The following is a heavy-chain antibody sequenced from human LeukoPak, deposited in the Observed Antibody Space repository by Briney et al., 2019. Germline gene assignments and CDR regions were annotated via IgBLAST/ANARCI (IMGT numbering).Heavy chain of an antibody. CDR3: ARDRDGGYSGSYY. Sequence: GGSLRLSCAASGFTFSSYSMNWVRQAPGKGLEWVSSIGSSSSYIYYADSVKGRFTISRDNAKNSLYLQMNSLRAEDTAVYYCARDRDGGYSGSYYWGQGTLVTVSS. D-gene: IGHD1-26*01. CDR1: GFTFSSYS. J-gene: IGHJ4*02. CDR2: IGSSSSYI. V-gene: IGHV3-21*01.